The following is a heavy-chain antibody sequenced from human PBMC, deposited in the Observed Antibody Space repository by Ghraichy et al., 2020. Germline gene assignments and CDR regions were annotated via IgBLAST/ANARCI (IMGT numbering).Heavy chain of an antibody. CDR1: GFIFSTYA. J-gene: IGHJ4*02. CDR3: AKAGGNFFDY. D-gene: IGHD1-26*01. CDR2: ISGGGGST. V-gene: IGHV3-23*01. Sequence: GESLNISCAASGFIFSTYAMSWVRQAPGKGLEWVSSISGGGGSTWYADSVKGRFTISRDNSKNTLYLQMNNLRAEDTAVYYCAKAGGNFFDYWGQGTLVTVSS.